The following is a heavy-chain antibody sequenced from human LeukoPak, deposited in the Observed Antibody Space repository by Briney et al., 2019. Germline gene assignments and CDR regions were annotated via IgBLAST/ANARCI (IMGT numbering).Heavy chain of an antibody. CDR1: GFTFSSYA. J-gene: IGHJ4*02. V-gene: IGHV3-23*01. D-gene: IGHD1-26*01. CDR3: AKGGSYNFDY. CDR2: ISGSGGST. Sequence: GGSLRLSFAASGFTFSSYAMNWVRQAPGKGLEWVSAISGSGGSTYYADSVKGRFTISRDNSKNTLYLQMNSLRAEDTAVYYCAKGGSYNFDYWGQGTRVTVSS.